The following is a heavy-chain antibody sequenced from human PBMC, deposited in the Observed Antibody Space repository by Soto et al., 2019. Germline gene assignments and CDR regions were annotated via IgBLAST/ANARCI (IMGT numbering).Heavy chain of an antibody. D-gene: IGHD5-12*01. J-gene: IGHJ5*02. CDR3: AMGLRLPNWFDP. Sequence: QVQLVQSGAEVKKPGASVKVSCKASGYTFTSYDINWVRQATGQGLEWMGWMNPNSGNTGYAQKFQGRVNMTGNTSISTAYMEMSSLRYEDKAVYYCAMGLRLPNWFDPWGQGTLVTVSS. V-gene: IGHV1-8*01. CDR1: GYTFTSYD. CDR2: MNPNSGNT.